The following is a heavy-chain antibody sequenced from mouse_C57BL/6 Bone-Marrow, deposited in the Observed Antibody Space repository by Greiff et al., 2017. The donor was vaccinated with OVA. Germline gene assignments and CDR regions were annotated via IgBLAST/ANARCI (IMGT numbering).Heavy chain of an antibody. CDR2: IDPETGGT. CDR1: GYTFTDYE. D-gene: IGHD1-1*02. CDR3: TWWLEV. J-gene: IGHJ3*01. Sequence: VQRVESGAELVRPGASVTLSCKASGYTFTDYEMHWVKQTPVHGLEWIGAIDPETGGTAYNQKFKGKAILTADKSSSTAYMELRSLTAEDSAVYYCTWWLEVGGQGTLVTVSA. V-gene: IGHV1-15*01.